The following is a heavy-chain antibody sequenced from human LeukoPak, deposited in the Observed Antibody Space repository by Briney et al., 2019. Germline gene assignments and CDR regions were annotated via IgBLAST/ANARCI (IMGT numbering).Heavy chain of an antibody. D-gene: IGHD6-19*01. V-gene: IGHV3-48*02. CDR3: AKTHGNGWYFDY. J-gene: IGHJ4*02. CDR2: IGSGGGAT. Sequence: GGSLRLSCAASGFTFSNYNMNWVRQAPGKGLEWVSYIGSGGGATHYADSVKGRFTISRDNAKNSLYLQMNSLRDEDTALYSCAKTHGNGWYFDYWGQGNLVTVAS. CDR1: GFTFSNYN.